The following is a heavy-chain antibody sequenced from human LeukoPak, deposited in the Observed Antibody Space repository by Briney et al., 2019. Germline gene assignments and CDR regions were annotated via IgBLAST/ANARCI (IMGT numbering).Heavy chain of an antibody. J-gene: IGHJ4*02. CDR2: IYYSGST. V-gene: IGHV4-39*01. Sequence: SETLSLTCTFSGGSINSNNYYWGWIRRPPGKGLEWIGSIYYSGSTYYNPSLKSRVTISLDTSKNQFSLKLSSVTAADTAVYFCARQGRQQLVPEFDYWGQGTLVTVSS. CDR1: GGSINSNNYY. D-gene: IGHD6-13*01. CDR3: ARQGRQQLVPEFDY.